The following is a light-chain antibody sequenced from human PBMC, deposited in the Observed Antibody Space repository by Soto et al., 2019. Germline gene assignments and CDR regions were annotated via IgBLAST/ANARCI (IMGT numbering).Light chain of an antibody. J-gene: IGKJ5*01. CDR2: DAS. CDR3: HQRSNWLDT. V-gene: IGKV3-11*01. Sequence: EIVMTQSPATLSVSPGERATLSCRASQSVSSNLAWYQQKPGQPPRLLIYDASKRATGIPARFSGSGSGTDFTLTISSLEAEDFAVYYCHQRSNWLDTFGQGTLLEIK. CDR1: QSVSSN.